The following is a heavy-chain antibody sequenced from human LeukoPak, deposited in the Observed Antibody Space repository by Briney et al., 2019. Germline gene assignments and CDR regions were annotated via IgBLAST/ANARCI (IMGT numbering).Heavy chain of an antibody. CDR3: ASRRVEMATITNFVY. D-gene: IGHD5-24*01. J-gene: IGHJ4*02. Sequence: PSETLSLTCTVSGGSISSSSYYWCWLRPPPRKVLGWVGSISYSGSTYYNPSLKSRVSMSVDTSKNQFSLTLSSVTAADTAVYYCASRRVEMATITNFVYWGGGTLVTVSS. V-gene: IGHV4-39*01. CDR2: ISYSGST. CDR1: GGSISSSSYY.